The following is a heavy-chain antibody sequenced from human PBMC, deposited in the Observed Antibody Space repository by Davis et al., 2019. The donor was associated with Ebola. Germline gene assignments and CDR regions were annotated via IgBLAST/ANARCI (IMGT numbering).Heavy chain of an antibody. CDR2: IDWDDDK. V-gene: IGHV2-70*01. J-gene: IGHJ6*04. D-gene: IGHD4-17*01. CDR3: ARSTTVTTLRAYYYYGMDV. Sequence: SGPTLVKPTHTLTQTCTFSGFSLSTSGMCVSWIRQPPGKALEWLALIDWDDDKYYSTSLKTRLTISKDTSKNQVVLTMTNMDPVDTATYYCARSTTVTTLRAYYYYGMDVWGKGTTVTVSS. CDR1: GFSLSTSGMC.